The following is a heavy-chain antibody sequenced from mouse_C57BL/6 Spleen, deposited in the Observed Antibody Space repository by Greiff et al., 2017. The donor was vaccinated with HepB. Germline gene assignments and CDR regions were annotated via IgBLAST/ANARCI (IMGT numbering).Heavy chain of an antibody. D-gene: IGHD3-2*02. CDR1: GFTFSDYY. V-gene: IGHV5-12*01. CDR3: ARLDSSGPLGAMDY. J-gene: IGHJ4*01. Sequence: EVQLVESGGGLVQPGGSLKLSCAASGFTFSDYYMYWVRQTPEKRLEWVAYISNGGGSTYYPDTVKGRFTISRDNAKNTLYLQMSRLKSEDTAMYCCARLDSSGPLGAMDYWGQGTSVTVSS. CDR2: ISNGGGST.